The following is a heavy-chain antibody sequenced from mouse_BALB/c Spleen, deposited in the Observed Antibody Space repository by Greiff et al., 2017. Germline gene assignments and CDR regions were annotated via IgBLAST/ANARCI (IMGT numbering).Heavy chain of an antibody. CDR2: IYPSDSYT. V-gene: IGHV1-69*02. CDR3: TRRHYGSSSYWYFDV. Sequence: QVQLQQPGAELVRPGASVKLSCKASGYTFTSYWINWVKQRPGQGLEWIGNIYPSDSYTNYNQKFKDKATLTVDKSSSTAYMQLSSPTSEDSAVYYCTRRHYGSSSYWYFDVWGAGTTVTVSS. D-gene: IGHD1-1*01. J-gene: IGHJ1*01. CDR1: GYTFTSYW.